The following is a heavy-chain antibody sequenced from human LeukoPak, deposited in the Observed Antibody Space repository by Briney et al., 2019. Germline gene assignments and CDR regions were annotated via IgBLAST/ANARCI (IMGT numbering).Heavy chain of an antibody. D-gene: IGHD5-18*01. J-gene: IGHJ4*02. Sequence: GGSLRLSCAASGFTFSSYSMNWVRQAPGRGLEWVSYISSSSTIYYADSVKGRFTISRDNAKNSLYLQMNSLRAEDTAVYYCARVRRSGYSSHFDYWGQGTLVTVSS. V-gene: IGHV3-48*04. CDR2: ISSSSTI. CDR1: GFTFSSYS. CDR3: ARVRRSGYSSHFDY.